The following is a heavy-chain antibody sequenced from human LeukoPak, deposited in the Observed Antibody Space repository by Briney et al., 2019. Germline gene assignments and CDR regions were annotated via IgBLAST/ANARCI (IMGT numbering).Heavy chain of an antibody. CDR2: IYYSGST. D-gene: IGHD6-19*01. J-gene: IGHJ4*02. CDR3: ARGASRYSSGWYGY. CDR1: GGSISSYY. Sequence: SETLSLTCTVSGGSISSYYWSWIRQPPGKGLEWIGYIYYSGSTNYNPSLKSRVTISVDTSKNQFSLKLSSVTAADTAVYYCARGASRYSSGWYGYWGQGTLVTVSS. V-gene: IGHV4-59*08.